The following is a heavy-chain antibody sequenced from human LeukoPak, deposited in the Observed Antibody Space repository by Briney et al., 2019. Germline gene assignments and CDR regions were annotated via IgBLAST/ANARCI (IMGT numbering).Heavy chain of an antibody. CDR1: GFTFSNYW. Sequence: PGGSLRLSCAASGFTFSNYWMSWVRQAPGKGLEWVAHINQDGGEKYYVDSVKGRFTISRDNAKNSLYLQMNSLRAEDTAVYYCARDGGGDIVVAFAFDIWGQGTMVTVSS. D-gene: IGHD2-15*01. CDR3: ARDGGGDIVVAFAFDI. CDR2: INQDGGEK. V-gene: IGHV3-7*05. J-gene: IGHJ3*02.